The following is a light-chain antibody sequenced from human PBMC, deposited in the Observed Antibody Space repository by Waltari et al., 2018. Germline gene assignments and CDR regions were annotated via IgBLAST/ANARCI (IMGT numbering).Light chain of an antibody. CDR1: RTVSTY. CDR2: AAS. J-gene: IGKJ3*01. CDR3: QQSFDSVFT. V-gene: IGKV1-39*01. Sequence: IQLTQSPSSLSPSVGDRVTTTCRAGRTVSTYLNWYQQKPGKAPKLLIYAASILQSGVPSRFSGSGSGTEFSLTIASLQPEDSATYYCQQSFDSVFTFGPGTTVNV.